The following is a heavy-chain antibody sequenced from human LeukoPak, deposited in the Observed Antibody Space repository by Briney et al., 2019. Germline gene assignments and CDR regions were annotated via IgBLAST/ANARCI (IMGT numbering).Heavy chain of an antibody. CDR1: GGTCISYA. Sequence: SVKVSCKASGGTCISYAISWVRQATGQGLEWMGGIVPIFGTANYAQKFQGRVTITADESTSTAHMVLSSLRSEDTAVYYCASIFYDSSGYHNPFDYWGQGTLVTVSS. CDR3: ASIFYDSSGYHNPFDY. J-gene: IGHJ4*02. CDR2: IVPIFGTA. D-gene: IGHD3-22*01. V-gene: IGHV1-69*13.